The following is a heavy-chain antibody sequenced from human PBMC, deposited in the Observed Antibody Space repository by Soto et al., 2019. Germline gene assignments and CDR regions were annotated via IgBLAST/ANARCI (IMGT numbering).Heavy chain of an antibody. CDR3: ARQMLEFVGTNYYYYYYMDV. Sequence: GGSLRLSCAASGFTFSDYYMSWIRQAPGKGLEWVSYISSSGSTIYYADSVKGRFTISRDNAKNSLYLQMNSLRAEDTAVYYCARQMLEFVGTNYYYYYYMDVWGKGTTVTVSS. CDR2: ISSSGSTI. J-gene: IGHJ6*03. D-gene: IGHD7-27*01. V-gene: IGHV3-11*01. CDR1: GFTFSDYY.